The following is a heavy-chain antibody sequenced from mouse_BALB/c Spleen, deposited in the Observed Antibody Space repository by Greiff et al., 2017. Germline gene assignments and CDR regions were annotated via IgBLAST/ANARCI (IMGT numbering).Heavy chain of an antibody. J-gene: IGHJ1*01. CDR3: ARGVWLLYWYFDV. Sequence: EVQLQQSGPELVKPGASVKISCKASGYTFTDYNMHWVKQSHGKSLEWIGYIYPYNGGTGYNQKFKSKATLTVDNSSSTAYMELRSLTSEDSAVYYCARGVWLLYWYFDVWGAGTTVTVSS. CDR1: GYTFTDYN. CDR2: IYPYNGGT. V-gene: IGHV1S29*02. D-gene: IGHD2-10*02.